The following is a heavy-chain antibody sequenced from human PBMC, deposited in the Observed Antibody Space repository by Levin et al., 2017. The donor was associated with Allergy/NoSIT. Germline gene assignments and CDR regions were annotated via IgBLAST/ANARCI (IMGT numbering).Heavy chain of an antibody. CDR1: GFTFSSYW. J-gene: IGHJ4*02. V-gene: IGHV3-7*04. CDR2: IKQDGSEK. CDR3: ARDLGSSLEDY. D-gene: IGHD1-1*01. Sequence: LSLTCAASGFTFSSYWMTWVRQAPGKGLEWLANIKQDGSEKYYVDSVKGRFTISRDNAKNSLYLQMNSLRAEDTAVYYCARDLGSSLEDYWGQGTLVTVSS.